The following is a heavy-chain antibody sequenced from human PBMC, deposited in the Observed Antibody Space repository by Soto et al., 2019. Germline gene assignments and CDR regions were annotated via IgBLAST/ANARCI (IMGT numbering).Heavy chain of an antibody. CDR1: GDNFKKHV. Sequence: QVQLLQSGAEIKKPGSSVKVSCKTSGDNFKKHVFTWVRQDPGQGLEWMGGTIPALGKTHYIEKFQGRVTISVDDATRTVYMEVRDLTSEETAIYYCARGPFRPSAMDVWGQGTTVTVSS. CDR2: TIPALGKT. D-gene: IGHD3-10*01. CDR3: ARGPFRPSAMDV. V-gene: IGHV1-69*01. J-gene: IGHJ6*02.